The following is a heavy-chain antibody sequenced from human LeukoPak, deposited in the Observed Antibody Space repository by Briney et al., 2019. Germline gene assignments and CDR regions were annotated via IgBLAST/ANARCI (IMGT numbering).Heavy chain of an antibody. D-gene: IGHD3-22*01. Sequence: SETLSLTCTVSGGSLSSGSYYWGWIRPPPGKGLEWIGSIYYSGSTSYNPSLKSRVTISVNTSKNQFSLKHSSVTAADTAVYYCARNMTLRDDSSGYTHQWFDPWGQGTLVTVSS. V-gene: IGHV4-39*01. CDR1: GGSLSSGSYY. CDR2: IYYSGST. CDR3: ARNMTLRDDSSGYTHQWFDP. J-gene: IGHJ5*02.